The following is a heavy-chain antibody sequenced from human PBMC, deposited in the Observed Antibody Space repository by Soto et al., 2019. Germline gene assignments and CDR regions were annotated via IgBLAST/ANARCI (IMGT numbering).Heavy chain of an antibody. Sequence: ASVKVSCKASGYTFTGYYMHWVRQAPGQGLERMGWINPNSGGTNYAQKFQGWVTMTRDTSISTAYMELSRLRSDDTAVYYCARDGYCSGGSCYSLHYYYGMDVWGQGTTVTVS. J-gene: IGHJ6*02. D-gene: IGHD2-15*01. CDR1: GYTFTGYY. CDR3: ARDGYCSGGSCYSLHYYYGMDV. V-gene: IGHV1-2*04. CDR2: INPNSGGT.